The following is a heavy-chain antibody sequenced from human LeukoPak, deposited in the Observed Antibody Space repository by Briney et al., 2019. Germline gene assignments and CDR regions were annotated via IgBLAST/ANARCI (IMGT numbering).Heavy chain of an antibody. D-gene: IGHD5-18*01. Sequence: GGSLRLSCAASGFTVSSNYMSWVRQAPGKGREWVSAIYSGVSTYYADYVKGRFTTSKDNSKNTLYLQMTSLRAEDTAVYYCARDRGYSYWGQGTLVTVSS. CDR2: IYSGVST. J-gene: IGHJ4*02. CDR1: GFTVSSNY. V-gene: IGHV3-53*01. CDR3: ARDRGYSY.